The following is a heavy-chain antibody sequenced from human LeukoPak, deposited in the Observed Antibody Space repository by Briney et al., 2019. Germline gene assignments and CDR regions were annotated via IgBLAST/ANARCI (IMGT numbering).Heavy chain of an antibody. CDR1: GYTFTGYY. Sequence: ASVKVSCKASGYTFTGYYMHWVRQAPGLGREWMGWINPNSGGTNYAQKFQGRVTMTRDTSISTAYMELSSLRSEDTAVYYCARAANWHDDDWFDPWGQGTLVTVSS. J-gene: IGHJ5*02. D-gene: IGHD1-1*01. CDR3: ARAANWHDDDWFDP. CDR2: INPNSGGT. V-gene: IGHV1-2*02.